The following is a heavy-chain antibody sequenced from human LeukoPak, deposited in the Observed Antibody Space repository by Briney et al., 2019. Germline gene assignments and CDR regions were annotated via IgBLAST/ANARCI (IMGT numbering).Heavy chain of an antibody. CDR2: IYTSGST. CDR1: GGSISSYY. Sequence: SETLSLTCTVSGGSISSYYWSWIRQPAGKGLGWIGRIYTSGSTNYNPSLKSRVTMSVDTSKNQFSLKLSSVTAADTAVYYCARLQTYSITGTTRYAFDIWGQGTMVTVSS. D-gene: IGHD1-7*01. V-gene: IGHV4-4*07. J-gene: IGHJ3*02. CDR3: ARLQTYSITGTTRYAFDI.